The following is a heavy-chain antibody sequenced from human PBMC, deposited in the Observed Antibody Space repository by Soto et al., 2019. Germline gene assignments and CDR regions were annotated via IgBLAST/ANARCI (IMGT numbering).Heavy chain of an antibody. V-gene: IGHV3-21*01. Sequence: GVSLRLSFAASGFTFSSYSMNWVRQAPGKGLGWVSSISSSSSYIYYADSVKGRFTISRDNAKNSLYLQMNSLRAEDTAVYYCARAPSAKLRYFDWHWYFDLWGRGTLVTVSS. CDR2: ISSSSSYI. J-gene: IGHJ2*01. CDR3: ARAPSAKLRYFDWHWYFDL. CDR1: GFTFSSYS. D-gene: IGHD3-9*01.